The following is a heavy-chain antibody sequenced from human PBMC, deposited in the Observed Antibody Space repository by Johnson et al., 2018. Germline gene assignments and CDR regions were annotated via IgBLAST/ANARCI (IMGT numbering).Heavy chain of an antibody. CDR3: AKVLSGINWAFDI. CDR2: ISYDGSNK. D-gene: IGHD1-1*01. V-gene: IGHV3-30*18. Sequence: VQLVETGGGVVQPGRSLRLSCAASGFTFSSYGMHWVRQAPGKGLEWVAVISYDGSNKYYADSVKGRFTISRDNSKNTLYLQMNSLRAEDTGVYYCAKVLSGINWAFDIWGQGTMVTVS. CDR1: GFTFSSYG. J-gene: IGHJ3*02.